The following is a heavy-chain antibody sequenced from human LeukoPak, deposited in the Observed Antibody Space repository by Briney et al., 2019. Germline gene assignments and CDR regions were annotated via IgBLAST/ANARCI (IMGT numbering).Heavy chain of an antibody. CDR3: ARHTNRITMRFDS. J-gene: IGHJ5*01. D-gene: IGHD1-14*01. V-gene: IGHV4-39*01. Sequence: SETLSLTCTVSGGSISSSHYYWDLIRQPPGKGLEWIGSISKSASTYYNPSLKSRLTISVDMSNNQFSLRLNSVTAADTAVYYCARHTNRITMRFDSWGQGTPVTVSS. CDR2: ISKSAST. CDR1: GGSISSSHYY.